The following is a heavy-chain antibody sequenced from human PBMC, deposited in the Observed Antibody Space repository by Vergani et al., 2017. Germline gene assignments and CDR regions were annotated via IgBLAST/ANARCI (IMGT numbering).Heavy chain of an antibody. Sequence: QVQLMQSGPVMKKPGGSMKVSCQASESTFSDYNIHWVRQAPGQGLQGMGWISPKTGDTDYLQRFQDRVTMTRDASTKTVYLKMTRLTSDDTAIYYYAHSWNFGRRDGFDSWGPGTLVTVSS. CDR1: ESTFSDYN. CDR2: ISPKTGDT. CDR3: AHSWNFGRRDGFDS. D-gene: IGHD1-26*01. J-gene: IGHJ5*01. V-gene: IGHV1-2*02.